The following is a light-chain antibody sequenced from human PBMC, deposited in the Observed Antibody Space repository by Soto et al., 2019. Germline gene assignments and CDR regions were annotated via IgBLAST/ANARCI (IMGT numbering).Light chain of an antibody. CDR2: DTS. Sequence: DIVLTQYKSTLSLSPGETATLSCRASQSVSSTYLAWYQQKPGQAPXVLIYDTSNRATGIPARFIVIRSGTEFTLPFSSLQPEDFAVYDCQQDYNFITFGQGTRLEIK. J-gene: IGKJ5*01. CDR3: QQDYNFIT. V-gene: IGKV3D-7*01. CDR1: QSVSSTY.